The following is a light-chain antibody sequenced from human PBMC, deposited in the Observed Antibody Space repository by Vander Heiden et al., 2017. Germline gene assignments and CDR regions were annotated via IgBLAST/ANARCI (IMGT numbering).Light chain of an antibody. J-gene: IGKJ2*01. Sequence: IVMPQSPATLSVSAGESATLSCRASQSVSSNLAWYQQKPGQAPRLLIYGAATRATGSPARFSGSGSGTEFTLTISSLQSEEFAVYYCQQYNNRPPYTFGQGTKLEIK. CDR3: QQYNNRPPYT. CDR1: QSVSSN. CDR2: GAA. V-gene: IGKV3-15*01.